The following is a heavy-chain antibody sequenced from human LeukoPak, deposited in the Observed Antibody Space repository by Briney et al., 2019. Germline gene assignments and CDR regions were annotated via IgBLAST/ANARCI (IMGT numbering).Heavy chain of an antibody. Sequence: GGSLRLSCAASGFTFTSYAMSWVRQAPGKGLEWVSAISGSGGSTYYADSVKGRFTISRDNSKNTLYLQMNSLRAEDTAVYYCARDYYDSRTFDYWGQGTLVNVSS. CDR1: GFTFTSYA. CDR2: ISGSGGST. CDR3: ARDYYDSRTFDY. D-gene: IGHD3-22*01. J-gene: IGHJ4*02. V-gene: IGHV3-23*01.